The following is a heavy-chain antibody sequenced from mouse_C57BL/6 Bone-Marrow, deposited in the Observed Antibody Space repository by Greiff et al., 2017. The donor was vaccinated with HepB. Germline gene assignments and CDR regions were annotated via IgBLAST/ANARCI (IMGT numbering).Heavy chain of an antibody. CDR2: IRLKSDNYAT. CDR3: TGGRYYGSSYVRYFDV. Sequence: EVQLVESGGGLVQPGGSMKLSCVASGFTFSNYWMNWVRQSPEKGLEWVAQIRLKSDNYATHYAESVKGRFTISRDDSKSSVYLQMNNLRAEDTGIYYCTGGRYYGSSYVRYFDVWGTGTTVTVSS. V-gene: IGHV6-3*01. CDR1: GFTFSNYW. D-gene: IGHD1-1*01. J-gene: IGHJ1*03.